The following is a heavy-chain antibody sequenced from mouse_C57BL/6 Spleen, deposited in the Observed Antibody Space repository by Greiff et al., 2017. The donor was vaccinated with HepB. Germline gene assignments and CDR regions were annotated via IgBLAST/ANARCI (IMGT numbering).Heavy chain of an antibody. J-gene: IGHJ3*01. CDR1: GYAFSNSL. CDR2: IYPGDGDI. Sequence: VQRVESGPELVKPGASVKISCKASGYAFSNSLMNWVKQRPGKGLEWIGRIYPGDGDINYNGKFKGKATLTADKSSSTAYMQLSSLTSEDSAVYFCSREGPHFYGSRAWFAYWGQGTLVTVSA. CDR3: SREGPHFYGSRAWFAY. V-gene: IGHV1-82*01. D-gene: IGHD1-1*01.